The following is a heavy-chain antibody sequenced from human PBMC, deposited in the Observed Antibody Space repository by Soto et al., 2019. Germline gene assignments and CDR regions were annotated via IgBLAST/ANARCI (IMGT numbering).Heavy chain of an antibody. CDR1: GFTVSSNY. V-gene: IGHV3-53*01. CDR2: IYSGGST. Sequence: EVQLVESGGGLIQPGGSLRLSCAASGFTVSSNYMSWVRQAPGKGLEWVSVIYSGGSTYYADSVKGRFTISRDNSKNTLYLQMNSLRAEDTAVYYCARESPLHCSGGSCYPNAFDIWGQGTMVTVSS. CDR3: ARESPLHCSGGSCYPNAFDI. D-gene: IGHD2-15*01. J-gene: IGHJ3*02.